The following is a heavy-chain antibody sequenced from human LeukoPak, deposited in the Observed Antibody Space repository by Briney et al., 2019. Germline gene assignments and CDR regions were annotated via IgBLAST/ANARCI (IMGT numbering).Heavy chain of an antibody. V-gene: IGHV1-8*03. Sequence: ASVKVSCKASGYTFTSYDINWVRQATGQGLEWMGWMNPNSGNTGYAQKFQGRVTITRNTSISTAYMELSSLRSEDTAVYYCARGYSSGPYNWFDPWGQGTLVTVSS. CDR1: GYTFTSYD. J-gene: IGHJ5*02. D-gene: IGHD6-25*01. CDR3: ARGYSSGPYNWFDP. CDR2: MNPNSGNT.